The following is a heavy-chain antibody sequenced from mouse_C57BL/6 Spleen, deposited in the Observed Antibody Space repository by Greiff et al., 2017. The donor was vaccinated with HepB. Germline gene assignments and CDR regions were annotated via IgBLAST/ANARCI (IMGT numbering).Heavy chain of an antibody. CDR3: ARGGDYVDYYAMDY. V-gene: IGHV1-64*01. Sequence: VQLQQSGAELVKPGASVKLSCKASGYTFTSYWMHWVKQRPGQGLEWIGMIHPNSGSTNYNEKFKSKATLTVDKSSSTAYMQLSSLTSEDSAVYYWARGGDYVDYYAMDYWGQGTSVTVSS. CDR2: IHPNSGST. CDR1: GYTFTSYW. J-gene: IGHJ4*01. D-gene: IGHD2-4*01.